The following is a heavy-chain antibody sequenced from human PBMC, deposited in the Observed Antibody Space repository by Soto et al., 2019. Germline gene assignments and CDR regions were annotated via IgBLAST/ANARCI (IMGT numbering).Heavy chain of an antibody. CDR1: GFTFSSYS. CDR3: ASRYVNYYYGMDV. J-gene: IGHJ6*02. Sequence: RRLSCAASGFTFSSYSMNWVRQAPGKGLEWVSYISSSSSTIYYADSVKGRFTISRDNAKNSLYLQMNSLRDEDTAVYYCASRYVNYYYGMDVWGQGTTVTVSS. V-gene: IGHV3-48*02. CDR2: ISSSSSTI. D-gene: IGHD3-16*01.